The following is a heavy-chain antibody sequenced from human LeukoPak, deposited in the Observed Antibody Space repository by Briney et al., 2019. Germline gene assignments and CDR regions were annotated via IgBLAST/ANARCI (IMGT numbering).Heavy chain of an antibody. CDR1: GYTLTIYY. V-gene: IGHV1-46*01. CDR2: IKPHSGST. CDR3: ARSHSYYYDSSGYYSDY. J-gene: IGHJ4*02. Sequence: ASVKISCKTSGYTLTIYYMHWVRQAPGQGLEWMGIIKPHSGSTSYAQKFQGRVTMTRDTSTSTVYMELSSLRSEDTAVYYCARSHSYYYDSSGYYSDYWGQGTLVTVSS. D-gene: IGHD3-22*01.